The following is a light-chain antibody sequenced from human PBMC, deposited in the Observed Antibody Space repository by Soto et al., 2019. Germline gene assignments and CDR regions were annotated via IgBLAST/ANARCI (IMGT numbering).Light chain of an antibody. CDR1: QMVSSN. Sequence: EIVMTQSPATLSVSPGERATLSCRASQMVSSNLSWYQQKPGQAPRLLIYGASTRATGIPARFSGSGSGTEFTLTISSLQSEDFAVYHCQQYNNWPPWTFGQGTKVDIK. CDR3: QQYNNWPPWT. CDR2: GAS. V-gene: IGKV3-15*01. J-gene: IGKJ1*01.